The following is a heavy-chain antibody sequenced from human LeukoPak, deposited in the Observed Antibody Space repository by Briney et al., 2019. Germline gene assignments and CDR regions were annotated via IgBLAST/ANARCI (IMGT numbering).Heavy chain of an antibody. J-gene: IGHJ4*02. D-gene: IGHD2-21*02. CDR1: AFTFSRYS. CDR3: VRHRDWSFDY. CDR2: ITHTSTNI. Sequence: GGSLRLSCAASAFTFSRYSMNWVRQAPGKGLEWVSYITHTSTNIYYADSVKGRFTISRDNAKNSVYLQMSSLRDEDTAVHYCVRHRDWSFDYWGQETLVTVSS. V-gene: IGHV3-48*02.